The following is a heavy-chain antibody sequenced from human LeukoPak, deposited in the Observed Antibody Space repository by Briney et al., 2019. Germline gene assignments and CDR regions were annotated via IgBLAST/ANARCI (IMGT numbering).Heavy chain of an antibody. Sequence: PSQTLSLTCTVSGGSISSGGYYWSWIRQHPGKGLEWIGYIYYSGSTYYNPSLKSQVTISVDTSKNQFSLKLSSVTAADTAVYYCARDRAPDDSSGYYSHFDYWGQGTLVTVSS. V-gene: IGHV4-31*01. D-gene: IGHD3-22*01. CDR3: ARDRAPDDSSGYYSHFDY. CDR1: GGSISSGGYY. J-gene: IGHJ4*02. CDR2: IYYSGST.